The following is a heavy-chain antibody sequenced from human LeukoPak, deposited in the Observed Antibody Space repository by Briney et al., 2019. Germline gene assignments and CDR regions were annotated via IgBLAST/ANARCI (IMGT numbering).Heavy chain of an antibody. V-gene: IGHV4-34*01. Sequence: SESLSLTCAVYGGSFSGYYWSWIRQPPGKGLEWIGEINHSGSTNYNPSLKSRVTISVDTSKNQFSLKLSSVTAADTAVYYCATARAGAAFRWFDPWGQGTLVTVSS. J-gene: IGHJ5*02. CDR3: ATARAGAAFRWFDP. CDR2: INHSGST. D-gene: IGHD6-19*01. CDR1: GGSFSGYY.